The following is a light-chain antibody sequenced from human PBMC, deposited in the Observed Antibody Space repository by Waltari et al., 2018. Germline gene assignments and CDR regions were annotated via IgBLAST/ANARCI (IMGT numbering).Light chain of an antibody. CDR2: GAS. Sequence: EIVMTQSPAILSVVPGESATLSCRASQSIRSNLAWYQHKPGQAPRLLIYGASTRATGIPARFSGSGSGTEFTLTISSLQSEDFAVYFCQQYDNWLGTFGQGTKVEIK. CDR1: QSIRSN. V-gene: IGKV3-15*01. J-gene: IGKJ1*01. CDR3: QQYDNWLGT.